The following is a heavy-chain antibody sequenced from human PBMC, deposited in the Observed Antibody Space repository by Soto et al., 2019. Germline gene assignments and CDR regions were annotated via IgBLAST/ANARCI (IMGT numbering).Heavy chain of an antibody. V-gene: IGHV4-39*01. Sequence: QLQLQESGPGLVKPSETLSLTCTVSGGSISSGPYSWGWIRQPPGEGLEWIGTFHYSESTYYNPSLESRITITVDTYKNPFSLKVNSGTVADTAVYYCARLGGYCSSTSCYGYYGMDVWGQGTTVTVSS. D-gene: IGHD2-2*01. CDR2: FHYSEST. J-gene: IGHJ6*02. CDR1: GGSISSGPYS. CDR3: ARLGGYCSSTSCYGYYGMDV.